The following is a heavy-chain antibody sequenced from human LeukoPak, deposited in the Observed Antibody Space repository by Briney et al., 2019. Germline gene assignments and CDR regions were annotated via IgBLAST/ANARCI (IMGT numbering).Heavy chain of an antibody. Sequence: PGGSLRLSCAASGFTFSDYYMFWIRQASGKGLEWISYISNSGSTMYYADSVKGRFTISRDNAKNSLYLQMNSLRAEDTAVYYCARDALGSYDYWGQGTLVTVSS. V-gene: IGHV3-11*01. CDR2: ISNSGSTM. D-gene: IGHD3-10*01. CDR1: GFTFSDYY. CDR3: ARDALGSYDY. J-gene: IGHJ4*02.